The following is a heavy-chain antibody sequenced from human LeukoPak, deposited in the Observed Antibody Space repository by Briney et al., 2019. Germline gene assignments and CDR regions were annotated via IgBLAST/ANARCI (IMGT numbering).Heavy chain of an antibody. D-gene: IGHD3-10*01. J-gene: IGHJ3*02. CDR2: IIPNSGGT. CDR3: ARVRGPIHAFDK. CDR1: GYTFSGSY. V-gene: IGHV1-2*02. Sequence: APVKVSCKASGYTFSGSYMHWVRQAPGQGLEWMGWIIPNSGGTNYAQTFQGRVTMTRDSSISTVYMELSSLRSDDTAVYYCARVRGPIHAFDKWGQGTMVTVSS.